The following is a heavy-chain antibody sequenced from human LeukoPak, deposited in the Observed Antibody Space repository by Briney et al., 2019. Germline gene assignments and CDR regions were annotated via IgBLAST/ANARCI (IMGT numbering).Heavy chain of an antibody. J-gene: IGHJ4*02. CDR1: GFTFSSNW. CDR3: VGSRYSGSYYV. V-gene: IGHV3-74*01. Sequence: GGSLRLSCAASGFTFSSNWMRWVRHAPGRGLVWVSRINSDGSSTSYADSVKGRFTISRDNAKNTLYLQMNSLRAEDTAVYYCVGSRYSGSYYVWGQGTLVIVSS. CDR2: INSDGSST. D-gene: IGHD1-26*01.